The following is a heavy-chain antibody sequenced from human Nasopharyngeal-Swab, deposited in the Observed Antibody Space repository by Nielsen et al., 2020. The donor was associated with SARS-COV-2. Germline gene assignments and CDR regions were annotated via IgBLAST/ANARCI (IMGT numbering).Heavy chain of an antibody. CDR1: GGTFSSYA. V-gene: IGHV1-69*06. D-gene: IGHD3-9*01. J-gene: IGHJ5*02. CDR2: IIPIFGTA. Sequence: SVKVSCKASGGTFSSYAISWVRQAPGQGLEWMGGIIPIFGTANYAQKFQGRVTMTEDTSTDTAYMELSSLRSEDTAVYYCATGPGILTGANWFDPWGQGTLVTVSS. CDR3: ATGPGILTGANWFDP.